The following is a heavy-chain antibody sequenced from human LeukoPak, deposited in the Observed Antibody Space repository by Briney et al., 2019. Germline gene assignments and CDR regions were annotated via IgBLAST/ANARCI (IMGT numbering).Heavy chain of an antibody. V-gene: IGHV1-2*02. D-gene: IGHD6-19*01. CDR1: GYTFTGYY. J-gene: IGHJ4*02. CDR3: ARAKIAVAGTNYFDY. Sequence: ASVKVSCKASGYTFTGYYMHWVRQAPGQGLEWMGWINPNSGGTNYAQKFQGRVTMTRDTSISTAYMELSRLRSDDTAVYYCARAKIAVAGTNYFDYWGQGTLVTVSS. CDR2: INPNSGGT.